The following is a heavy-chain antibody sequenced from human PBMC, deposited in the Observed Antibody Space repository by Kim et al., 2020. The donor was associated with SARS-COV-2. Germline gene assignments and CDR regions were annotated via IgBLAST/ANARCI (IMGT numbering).Heavy chain of an antibody. CDR2: IIPIFGTA. D-gene: IGHD2-2*01. V-gene: IGHV1-69*13. J-gene: IGHJ3*02. CDR1: GGTFSSYA. CDR3: ARVHRYCSSTSCQEIFDI. Sequence: SVKVSCKASGGTFSSYAISWVRQAPGQGLEWMGGIIPIFGTANYAQKFQGRVTITADESTSTAYMELSSLRSEDTAVYYCARVHRYCSSTSCQEIFDIWGQGTMVTVSS.